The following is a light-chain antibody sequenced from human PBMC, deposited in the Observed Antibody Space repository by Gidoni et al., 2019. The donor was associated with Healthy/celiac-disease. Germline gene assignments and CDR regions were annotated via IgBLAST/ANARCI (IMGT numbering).Light chain of an antibody. CDR1: QGISSY. Sequence: DIQLTQTPSFHSASVGDRVTITCRASQGISSYLAWYQQKPVKAPKLLIYAASTVQGGVPSSFSGSGSGTEFTLIISSLQPEDFATYSCQQRSSSPLTFGPGTQVEIK. CDR3: QQRSSSPLT. CDR2: AAS. V-gene: IGKV1-9*01. J-gene: IGKJ3*01.